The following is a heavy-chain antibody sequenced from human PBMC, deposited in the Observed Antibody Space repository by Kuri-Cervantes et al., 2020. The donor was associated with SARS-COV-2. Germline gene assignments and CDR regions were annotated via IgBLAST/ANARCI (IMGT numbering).Heavy chain of an antibody. CDR3: ARHPHAVAGPIDY. J-gene: IGHJ4*02. D-gene: IGHD6-19*01. V-gene: IGHV4-39*01. CDR1: GGSISSSSYY. CDR2: IYYSGST. Sequence: ESLKISCTVSGGSISSSSYYWGWIRQPPGKGLEWIGSIYYSGSTYYNPSLKSRVTISVDTSKNQFSLKLSSVTAADTAVYYCARHPHAVAGPIDYWGRGTLVTVSS.